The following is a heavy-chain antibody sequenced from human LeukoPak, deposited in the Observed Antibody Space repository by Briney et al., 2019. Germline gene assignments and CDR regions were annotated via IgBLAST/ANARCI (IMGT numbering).Heavy chain of an antibody. Sequence: GGSLRLSCAASGFIVNSKYMSWIRQAPGKELEWVSVMYSGGTAFYADSVRGRFTISRDNSKNTLYLQMSGLKVEDTAVYYCARSIPGPHCGGGGCPPTLTPFDLWGQGTLVTVSS. CDR3: ARSIPGPHCGGGGCPPTLTPFDL. J-gene: IGHJ4*02. CDR1: GFIVNSKY. CDR2: MYSGGTA. V-gene: IGHV3-53*01. D-gene: IGHD2-15*01.